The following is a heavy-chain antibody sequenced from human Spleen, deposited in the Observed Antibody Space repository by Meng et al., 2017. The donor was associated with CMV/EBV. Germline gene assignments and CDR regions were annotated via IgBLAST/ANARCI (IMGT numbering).Heavy chain of an antibody. Sequence: GESLKISCAASGFTFNKYWMTWVRQAPGKGLEWVANINQDRSEKYYVDSVKGRFTISRVNAKNSVYLQMNTLRAEDTAVYYCVRDRRYCASTTCPYYYYGLDVWGQGTPVTVSS. CDR1: GFTFNKYW. V-gene: IGHV3-7*01. CDR2: INQDRSEK. D-gene: IGHD2-2*01. CDR3: VRDRRYCASTTCPYYYYGLDV. J-gene: IGHJ6*02.